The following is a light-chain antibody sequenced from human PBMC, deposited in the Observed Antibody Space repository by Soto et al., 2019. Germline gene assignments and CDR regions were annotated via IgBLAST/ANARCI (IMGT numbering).Light chain of an antibody. CDR2: DAS. J-gene: IGKJ2*01. CDR3: QQYNSYS. Sequence: DIQMTQSPSTLSASVGDRVTITCRASQSISSWLAWYQQKPGKAPKLLIYDASSLESGVPSRFSGSGSGTKFTLPIRRLHPDDFATYYCQQYNSYSFGQGTKLEIK. CDR1: QSISSW. V-gene: IGKV1-5*01.